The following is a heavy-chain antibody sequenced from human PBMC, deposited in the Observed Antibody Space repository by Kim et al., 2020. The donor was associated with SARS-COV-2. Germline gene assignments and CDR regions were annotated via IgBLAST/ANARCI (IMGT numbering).Heavy chain of an antibody. D-gene: IGHD6-19*01. CDR3: ARGSLGGWYVDY. CDR2: INHSGST. CDR1: GGSFSGYY. J-gene: IGHJ4*02. Sequence: SETLSLTCAVYGGSFSGYYWSWIRQPPGKGLEWIGEINHSGSTNYNPSLKSRVTISVDTSKNQFSLKLSSVTAADTAVYYCARGSLGGWYVDYWGQGTLVTVSS. V-gene: IGHV4-34*01.